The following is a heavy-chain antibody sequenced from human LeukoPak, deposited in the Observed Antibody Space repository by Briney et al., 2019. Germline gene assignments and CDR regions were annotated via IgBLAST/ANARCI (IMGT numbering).Heavy chain of an antibody. CDR1: GFTFSSHG. CDR2: ISTCGDGT. V-gene: IGHV3-23*01. J-gene: IGHJ2*01. CDR3: AKNLLGSGAYSWYFDL. Sequence: HPGGSLRLSCAASGFTFSSHGMSWVRQTPGKGLEWVSSISTCGDGTVYADSVKGRVTISRDNSKNTLYLQMNSLRAEDTAVYSCAKNLLGSGAYSWYFDLWGRGTLVTVSS. D-gene: IGHD1-26*01.